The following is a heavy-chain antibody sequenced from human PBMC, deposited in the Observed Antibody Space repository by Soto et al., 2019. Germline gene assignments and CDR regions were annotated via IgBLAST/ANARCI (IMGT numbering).Heavy chain of an antibody. Sequence: PSETLSLTCTVSGDSISASSWSWVRQPPGKGLEWIGNIHYNGNTKYNPSLKSRVTMSVDTSKNQFSLKLISVTAADTAKYFCAREGNLGRWLQTLDFWGQGTLVTVSS. D-gene: IGHD5-12*01. CDR3: AREGNLGRWLQTLDF. CDR2: IHYNGNT. CDR1: GDSISASS. V-gene: IGHV4-59*01. J-gene: IGHJ4*02.